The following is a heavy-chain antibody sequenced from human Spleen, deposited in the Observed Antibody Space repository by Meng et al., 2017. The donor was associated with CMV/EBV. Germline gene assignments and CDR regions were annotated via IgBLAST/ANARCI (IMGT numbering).Heavy chain of an antibody. Sequence: EVQLVESGGXVVKPGXSLRLSCAASGLTFSSYSMNWVRQAPGKGLEWVSSISSSSSYIYYADSVKGRFTISRDNAKNSLYLQMNSLRAEDTAVYYCARGGTEGLGYWGQGTLVTVSS. J-gene: IGHJ4*02. D-gene: IGHD3-16*01. CDR1: GLTFSSYS. V-gene: IGHV3-21*01. CDR2: ISSSSSYI. CDR3: ARGGTEGLGY.